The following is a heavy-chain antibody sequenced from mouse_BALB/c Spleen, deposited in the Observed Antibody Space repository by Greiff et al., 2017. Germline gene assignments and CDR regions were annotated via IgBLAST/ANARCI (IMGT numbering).Heavy chain of an antibody. D-gene: IGHD1-1*01. CDR3: ARDYGSSYVYFDY. V-gene: IGHV3-8*02. CDR1: GDSITSGY. CDR2: ISYSGST. J-gene: IGHJ2*01. Sequence: EVKLVESGPSLVKPSQTLSLTCSVTGDSITSGYWNWIRKFPGNKLEYMGYISYSGSTYYNPSLKSRISITRDTSKNQYYLQLNSVTTEDTATYYCARDYGSSYVYFDYWGQGTTLTVSS.